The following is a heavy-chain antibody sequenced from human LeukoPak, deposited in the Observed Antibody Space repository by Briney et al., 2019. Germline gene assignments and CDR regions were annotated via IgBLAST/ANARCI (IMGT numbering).Heavy chain of an antibody. D-gene: IGHD1-26*01. Sequence: GASVKVSCNASGYTFTAYYMHWVRQAPGQGLEWMGWINPNSGGTNYAQKFQGRVTMTRDTSISTAYMELSRLRSDDTAVYYCARPKRVGATTYNWFDPWGQGTLVTVSS. CDR2: INPNSGGT. V-gene: IGHV1-2*02. CDR1: GYTFTAYY. CDR3: ARPKRVGATTYNWFDP. J-gene: IGHJ5*02.